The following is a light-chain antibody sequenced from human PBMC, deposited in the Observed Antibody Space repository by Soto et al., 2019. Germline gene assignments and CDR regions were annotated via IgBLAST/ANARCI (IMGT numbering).Light chain of an antibody. CDR1: QSVSSTY. V-gene: IGKV3-20*01. J-gene: IGKJ2*01. CDR3: QQLGSSPYT. CDR2: GAS. Sequence: EIVLTQSPGTLSLSPGERATLSCRASQSVSSTYLAWYQQKPGQAPRLLIYGASSRATGIPDRFSGSGSGTDLTLTISRLEPEDFAVYFCQQLGSSPYTFGQGTKLEIK.